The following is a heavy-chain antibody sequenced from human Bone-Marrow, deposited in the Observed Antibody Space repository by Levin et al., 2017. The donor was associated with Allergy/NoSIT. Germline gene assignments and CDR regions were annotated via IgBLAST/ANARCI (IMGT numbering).Heavy chain of an antibody. D-gene: IGHD2-2*01. CDR2: IKQDGSEK. CDR3: ARIVVVPAAPTAAYYYYYMDV. V-gene: IGHV3-7*04. J-gene: IGHJ6*03. CDR1: GFTFSSYW. Sequence: GGSLRLSCAASGFTFSSYWMSWVRQAPGKGLEWVANIKQDGSEKYYVDSVKGRFTISRDNAKNSLYLQMNSLRAEDTAVYYCARIVVVPAAPTAAYYYYYMDVWGKGTTVTVSS.